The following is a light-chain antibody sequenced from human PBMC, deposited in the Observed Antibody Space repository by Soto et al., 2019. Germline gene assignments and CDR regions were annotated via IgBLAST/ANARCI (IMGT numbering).Light chain of an antibody. J-gene: IGKJ4*01. V-gene: IGKV3-20*01. CDR1: QSVSSSY. CDR2: GAS. Sequence: EIVLTQSPGTLSLSPGERATLSCRASQSVSSSYLAWYQQKPGQAPRLLIYGASSRATGIPDRFSGSGSGTDLTITISRLEPEDFAVYYCQQYVSSPLTFGGGTKVDIK. CDR3: QQYVSSPLT.